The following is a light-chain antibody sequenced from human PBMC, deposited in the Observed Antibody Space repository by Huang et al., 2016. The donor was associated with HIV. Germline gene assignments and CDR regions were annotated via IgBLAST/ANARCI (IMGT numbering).Light chain of an antibody. J-gene: IGKJ1*01. CDR3: QKYSNDPRA. CDR1: QGIRNF. V-gene: IGKV1-27*01. CDR2: GAS. Sequence: DIQMTQSPSSLSASVGDRVTITCRASQGIRNFVAWYQQKPGKPPKLRIYGASTLESWVPSRFSGGGSETEFTLTIRSLQTEDVATYYCQKYSNDPRAFGQGTRVDIK.